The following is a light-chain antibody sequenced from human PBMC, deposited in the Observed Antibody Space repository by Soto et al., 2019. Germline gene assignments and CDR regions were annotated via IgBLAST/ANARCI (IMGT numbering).Light chain of an antibody. Sequence: QSVLTQPASVSGSPGQSITISCTGTSSDIGAYNSVSWYQQYPGRAPKLMIYEVSNRPSGVSARFSASKSGNTASLTISGLQAEDEADYYCNSRGGSRPYYVFGTGTKGTVL. J-gene: IGLJ1*01. CDR1: SSDIGAYNS. CDR2: EVS. CDR3: NSRGGSRPYYV. V-gene: IGLV2-14*01.